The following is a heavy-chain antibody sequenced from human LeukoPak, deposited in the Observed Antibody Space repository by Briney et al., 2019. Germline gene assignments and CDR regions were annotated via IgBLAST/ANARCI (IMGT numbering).Heavy chain of an antibody. D-gene: IGHD3-22*01. CDR1: GLTFSSFG. V-gene: IGHV3-30*02. CDR2: IRYDGSKT. J-gene: IGHJ4*02. CDR3: ARDAYYYDSSGYRVAVSSFEY. Sequence: GGSLRLSCAASGLTFSSFGMHWVRQAPGKGLEWVAFIRYDGSKTYYADSVKGRFTISRDNSKNTLYLQMNSLRAEDTAVYYCARDAYYYDSSGYRVAVSSFEYWGQGTLVTVSS.